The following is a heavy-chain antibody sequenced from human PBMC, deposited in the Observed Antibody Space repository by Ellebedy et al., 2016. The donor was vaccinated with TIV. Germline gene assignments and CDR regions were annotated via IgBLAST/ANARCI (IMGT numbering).Heavy chain of an antibody. D-gene: IGHD3-10*01. V-gene: IGHV1-2*04. Sequence: ASVKVSCKASGNTFNTHGMNWVRQAPGQGLEWMGWINPNSGGTNYAQRFQGWVTMTRDTSISTTYMELSSLTSDDTAVYYCAREAYGSGSFDGGDAFDIWGQGTMVTVSS. CDR1: GNTFNTHG. CDR2: INPNSGGT. CDR3: AREAYGSGSFDGGDAFDI. J-gene: IGHJ3*02.